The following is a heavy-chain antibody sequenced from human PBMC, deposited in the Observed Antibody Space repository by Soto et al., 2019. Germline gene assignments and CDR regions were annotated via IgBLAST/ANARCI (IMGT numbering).Heavy chain of an antibody. CDR3: ARDKGGEALKGSGMDV. J-gene: IGHJ6*02. V-gene: IGHV4-31*02. CDR1: GGSIGSRDYY. Sequence: QVQMRQSGPGLVKPSQTLSLKCSVSGGSIGSRDYYWSWIRQHPEKGLEWIGSIYYNGNTDYNPSLXGRPXIXLDASMNEFSLKLTSVTAADTAGYYCARDKGGEALKGSGMDVWGQGTTVTVS. D-gene: IGHD3-10*01. CDR2: IYYNGNT.